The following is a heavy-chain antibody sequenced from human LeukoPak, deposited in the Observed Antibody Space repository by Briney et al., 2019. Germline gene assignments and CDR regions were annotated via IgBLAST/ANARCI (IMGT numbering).Heavy chain of an antibody. V-gene: IGHV4-34*01. Sequence: SETLSLTCAVYGGSFSGYYWSWIRQPPGKGLEWIGEINHSGSTNYNPSLKSRVTISVDTSKNQFSLKLSSVTAADTAVYYCARPYKSGWLSAFDIWGQGTMVTVSS. CDR1: GGSFSGYY. J-gene: IGHJ3*02. CDR3: ARPYKSGWLSAFDI. D-gene: IGHD6-19*01. CDR2: INHSGST.